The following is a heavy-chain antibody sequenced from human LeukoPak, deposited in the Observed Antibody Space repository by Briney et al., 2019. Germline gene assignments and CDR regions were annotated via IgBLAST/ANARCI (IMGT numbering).Heavy chain of an antibody. V-gene: IGHV1-2*02. CDR1: GYTLTGYY. D-gene: IGHD6-19*01. Sequence: ASVKVSCKASGYTLTGYYMHWVRQAPGQGLERMGWINPNSGGTNYAQKFQGRITMTRDTSISTAYMELSRLRSDDTAVYYCARWAVAGTSWFDPWGQGTLVTVSS. J-gene: IGHJ5*02. CDR2: INPNSGGT. CDR3: ARWAVAGTSWFDP.